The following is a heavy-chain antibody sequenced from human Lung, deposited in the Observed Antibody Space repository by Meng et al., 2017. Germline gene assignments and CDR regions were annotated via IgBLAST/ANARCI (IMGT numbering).Heavy chain of an antibody. J-gene: IGHJ4*02. D-gene: IGHD6-13*01. CDR1: GSNFHANW. CDR2: IDPKSGDT. CDR3: ARDEDISAAGKLFGDY. Sequence: LVQSRGEVPEPWAPLKASSKTSGSNFHANWLHWVRRAPGQGLEWMGRIDPKSGDTHYAQRFQRRVNITGDTSISTAYMELSGLRSDDTAMYYCARDEDISAAGKLFGDYWGQGTLVTVSS. V-gene: IGHV1-2*06.